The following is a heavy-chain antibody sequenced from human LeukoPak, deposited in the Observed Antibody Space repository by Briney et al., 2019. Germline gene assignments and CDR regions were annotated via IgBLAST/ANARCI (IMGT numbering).Heavy chain of an antibody. J-gene: IGHJ5*02. Sequence: GGSLRLACSAHGFTLCNAWMGWVRQAPGKVLEWVGRIKSKTDGGTTDYAATVKGRFTISRDDSKNTLHLQMNSRKTEDTAVYYCTTEQLDWYGGNWFDPWGQGTLVTVSS. CDR3: TTEQLDWYGGNWFDP. CDR2: IKSKTDGGTT. V-gene: IGHV3-15*01. D-gene: IGHD3-9*01. CDR1: GFTLCNAW.